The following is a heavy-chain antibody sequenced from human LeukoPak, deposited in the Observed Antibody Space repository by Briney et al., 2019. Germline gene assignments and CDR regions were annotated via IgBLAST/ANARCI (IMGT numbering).Heavy chain of an antibody. CDR3: ARTPDYYYGMDV. Sequence: SDTLSLTCAVSGGSSSSSNWWSWVRQPPGKGLEWIGEIYHSGTTNYNPSLKSRVTISVDKSKNQVSLKLSSVTAADTAVYYCARTPDYYYGMDVWGQGTTVTVSS. CDR1: GGSSSSSNW. CDR2: IYHSGTT. V-gene: IGHV4-4*02. D-gene: IGHD2-15*01. J-gene: IGHJ6*02.